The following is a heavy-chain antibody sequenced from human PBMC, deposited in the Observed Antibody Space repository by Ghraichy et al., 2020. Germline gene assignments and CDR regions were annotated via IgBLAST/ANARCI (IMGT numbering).Heavy chain of an antibody. J-gene: IGHJ5*02. Sequence: LSLTCAASGFSFSNYVLTWVRQAPGKGLEWVSTISAGGTTTYYADSVKGRFTISRDNSQNTRYLQMNSLRVEDTAVYYCAKAWGNCSGGTCPSYNWFDPWGQGTLVTVSS. CDR3: AKAWGNCSGGTCPSYNWFDP. D-gene: IGHD2-15*01. V-gene: IGHV3-23*01. CDR2: ISAGGTTT. CDR1: GFSFSNYV.